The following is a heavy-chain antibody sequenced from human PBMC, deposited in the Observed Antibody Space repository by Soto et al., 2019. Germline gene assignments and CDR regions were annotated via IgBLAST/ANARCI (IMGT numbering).Heavy chain of an antibody. CDR3: ARAREPEYISAIFFDI. Sequence: GGSLRLSCAASGLTVSSSYMSWVRQAPGKGLQWVSVIYSAGSTYYANSVKGRFTISRDISTNMVYLQMSSLTDEDTAVYYCARAREPEYISAIFFDIWGQGAPVTVSS. V-gene: IGHV3-53*01. J-gene: IGHJ4*02. D-gene: IGHD5-18*01. CDR1: GLTVSSSY. CDR2: IYSAGST.